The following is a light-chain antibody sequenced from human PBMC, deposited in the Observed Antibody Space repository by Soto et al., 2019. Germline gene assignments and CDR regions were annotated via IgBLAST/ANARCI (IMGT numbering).Light chain of an antibody. Sequence: NFMLTQPHSVSESPGKTVTISCTRSSGSISTNYVQWYQQRPGSAPTTVIYEDNQRPSGVPDRFSGSIDSSSSSASLTISGLKTEEGADYYCQFYDPTLFVVFGGGPQRTLL. J-gene: IGLJ2*01. CDR1: SGSISTNY. CDR3: QFYDPTLFVV. CDR2: EDN. V-gene: IGLV6-57*04.